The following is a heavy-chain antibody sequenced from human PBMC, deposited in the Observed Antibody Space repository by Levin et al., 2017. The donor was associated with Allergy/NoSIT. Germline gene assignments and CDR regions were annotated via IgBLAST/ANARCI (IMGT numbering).Heavy chain of an antibody. D-gene: IGHD2-2*03. CDR2: IYYSGST. J-gene: IGHJ4*02. V-gene: IGHV4-31*02. CDR1: FVSXXVFCYH. CDR3: AREDGSTFDF. Sequence: SPTLSLPCTVSFVSXXVFCYHXSFXXXXPEKGLEWIGYIYYSGSTFYNPSLKSRLMISVDTSKNQFSLNVSSVTAADTAVYYCAREDGSTFDFWGQGALVTVAS.